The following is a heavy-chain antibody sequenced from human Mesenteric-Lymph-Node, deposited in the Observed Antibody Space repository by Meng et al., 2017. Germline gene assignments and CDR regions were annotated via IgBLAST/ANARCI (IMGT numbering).Heavy chain of an antibody. V-gene: IGHV3-23*01. D-gene: IGHD5-18*01. CDR1: GFIFSSHV. CDR3: AKEEGLSGYSYGNIDY. CDR2: IGGNGGFT. Sequence: GESLKISCAASGFIFSSHVMSWVRQAPGKGLEWVSVIGGNGGFTYYADSVKGRFTISRDNSKNTLYLQMNSLGGDDTAVYYCAKEEGLSGYSYGNIDYWGQGTLVTVSS. J-gene: IGHJ4*02.